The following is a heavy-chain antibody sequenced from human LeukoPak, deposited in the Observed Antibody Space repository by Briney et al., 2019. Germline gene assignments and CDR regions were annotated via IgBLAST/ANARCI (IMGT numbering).Heavy chain of an antibody. V-gene: IGHV3-53*01. CDR1: GFTVSRNY. CDR3: ARDSETETGWYYYGMDV. CDR2: IYSGGST. Sequence: GGSLRLPCAASGFTVSRNYMNWVRQAPGKGLEWDSVIYSGGSTYYADSVKGRFTITRDNSKNTVYLQMNSLRAEDTAVYYCARDSETETGWYYYGMDVWGRGTTVTVSS. D-gene: IGHD1-1*01. J-gene: IGHJ6*02.